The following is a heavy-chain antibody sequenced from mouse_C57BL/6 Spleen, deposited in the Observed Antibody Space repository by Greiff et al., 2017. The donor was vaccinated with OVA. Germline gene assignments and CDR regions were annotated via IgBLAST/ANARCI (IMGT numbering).Heavy chain of an antibody. J-gene: IGHJ1*03. CDR2: IYPGNSDT. V-gene: IGHV1-5*01. CDR1: GYTFTSYW. CDR3: TREDYGNYDWYFDV. D-gene: IGHD2-1*01. Sequence: SGTVLARPGASVKMSCKTSGYTFTSYWMHWVKQRPGQGLEWIGAIYPGNSDTSYNQKFKGKAKLTAVTSASTAYKELSSLTNEDSAVYCCTREDYGNYDWYFDVWGTGTTVTVSS.